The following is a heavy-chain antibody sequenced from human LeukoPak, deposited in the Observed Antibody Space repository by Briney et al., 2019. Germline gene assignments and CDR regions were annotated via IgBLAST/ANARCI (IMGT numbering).Heavy chain of an antibody. J-gene: IGHJ5*02. V-gene: IGHV4-34*01. Sequence: SETLSLTCALYGGSFSGYYWSWIRQPPGKGLEWIGEINHSGSTNYNPSLKSRVTISVDTSKNQFSLKLSSVTAADTAVYYCARGDQPIEYSSSSGRRGPNWFDPWGQGTLVTVSS. CDR1: GGSFSGYY. CDR2: INHSGST. D-gene: IGHD6-6*01. CDR3: ARGDQPIEYSSSSGRRGPNWFDP.